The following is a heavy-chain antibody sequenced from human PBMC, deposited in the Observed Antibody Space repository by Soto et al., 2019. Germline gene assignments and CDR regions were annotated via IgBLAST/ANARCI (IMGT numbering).Heavy chain of an antibody. CDR1: GGSISSYY. V-gene: IGHV4-59*01. Sequence: SETLSLTCTVSGGSISSYYWSWIRQPPGKGLEWIGYIYYSGSTNYNPSLKSRVTISVDTSKNQFSLKLSSVTAADTAVYYCARGRGYSGQTFDYWGQGTLVTVSS. J-gene: IGHJ4*02. D-gene: IGHD5-12*01. CDR2: IYYSGST. CDR3: ARGRGYSGQTFDY.